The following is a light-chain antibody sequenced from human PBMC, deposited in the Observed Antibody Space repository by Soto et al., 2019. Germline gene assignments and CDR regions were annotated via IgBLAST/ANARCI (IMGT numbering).Light chain of an antibody. CDR1: QSVSIG. CDR2: KSS. Sequence: DIQMSQSPSTLSASEGDRVTISCRASQSVSIGLAWYQQKPGRAPKLLIYKSSILESGVPSRFSGSGSGTEFTLTISSLQPDDFATYYCQQFNTSPWTFGQGTKVDNK. CDR3: QQFNTSPWT. V-gene: IGKV1-5*03. J-gene: IGKJ1*01.